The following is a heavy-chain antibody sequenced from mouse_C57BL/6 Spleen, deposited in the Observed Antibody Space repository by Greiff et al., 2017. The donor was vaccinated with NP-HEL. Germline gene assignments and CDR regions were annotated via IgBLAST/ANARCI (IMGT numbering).Heavy chain of an antibody. CDR1: GYTFTSYW. D-gene: IGHD1-1*01. V-gene: IGHV1-64*01. CDR2: IHPNSGST. CDR3: ARPYYYGSSYGYFDV. J-gene: IGHJ1*03. Sequence: QVQLQQPGAELVKPGASVKLSCKASGYTFTSYWMHWVKQRPGHGLEWIGMIHPNSGSTNYNEKFKSKATLTVDKSSSTAYMQLSSLTSEDSAVYYCARPYYYGSSYGYFDVWGTGTTVTVSS.